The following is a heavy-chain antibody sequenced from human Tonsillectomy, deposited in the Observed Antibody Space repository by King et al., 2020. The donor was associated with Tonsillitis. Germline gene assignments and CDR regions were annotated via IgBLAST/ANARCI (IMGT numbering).Heavy chain of an antibody. CDR3: AKAPPASLYYFDY. V-gene: IGHV3-30*18. CDR1: GFTFSSYG. CDR2: ISYDGSNK. J-gene: IGHJ4*02. Sequence: QLVQSGGGVVQPGRSLRLSCAASGFTFSSYGMHWVRQAPGKGLEWVAVISYDGSNKSYADSVKGRFTISRDNSKNTLYLQMNSLRAEDTAVYSCAKAPPASLYYFDYWGQGTLVTVSS.